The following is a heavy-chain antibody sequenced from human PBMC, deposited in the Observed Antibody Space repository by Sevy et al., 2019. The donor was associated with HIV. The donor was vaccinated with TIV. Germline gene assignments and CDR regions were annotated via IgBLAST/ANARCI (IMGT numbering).Heavy chain of an antibody. J-gene: IGHJ6*02. V-gene: IGHV3-30*03. D-gene: IGHD4-17*01. CDR1: GFTFNSYA. CDR2: ISKDGRTK. CDR3: AREGSYGDHDYQYYYGMDV. Sequence: GGSLRLSCAASGFTFNSYAMHWVRQAPGKGLEWVAVISKDGRTKYYAESVKGRFTISRDNSKNTLNLQMNSLRAEDTAVYYCAREGSYGDHDYQYYYGMDVWGQGTTVTVSS.